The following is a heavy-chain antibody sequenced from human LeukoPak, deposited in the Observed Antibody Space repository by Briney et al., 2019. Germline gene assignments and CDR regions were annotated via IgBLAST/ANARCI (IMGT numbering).Heavy chain of an antibody. D-gene: IGHD4-17*01. CDR1: GGSISSSSYY. J-gene: IGHJ3*02. Sequence: LSLTCTVSGGSISSSSYYWGWIRQPPGKGLEWVSYISSSGSTIYYADSVKGRFTISRDNAKNSLYLQMNSLRAEDTAVYYCASDDDYGDYGAFDIWGQGTMVTVSS. CDR2: ISSSGSTI. V-gene: IGHV3-11*01. CDR3: ASDDDYGDYGAFDI.